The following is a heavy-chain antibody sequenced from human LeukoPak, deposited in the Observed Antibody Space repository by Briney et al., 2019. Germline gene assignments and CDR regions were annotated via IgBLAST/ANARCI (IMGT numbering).Heavy chain of an antibody. CDR3: ARHLGTDYGGNSGKVFDY. Sequence: GESLKISCKGSGYSFTSYWIGWVRQMPGRGLEWMGIIYPGDSDTRYSPSFQGQVTISADKSISTAYLQWSSLKASDTAMYYCARHLGTDYGGNSGKVFDYWGQGTLVTVSS. CDR2: IYPGDSDT. D-gene: IGHD4-23*01. J-gene: IGHJ4*02. V-gene: IGHV5-51*01. CDR1: GYSFTSYW.